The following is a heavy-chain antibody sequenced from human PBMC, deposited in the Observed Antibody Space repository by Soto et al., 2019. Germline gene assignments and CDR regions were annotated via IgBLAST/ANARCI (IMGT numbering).Heavy chain of an antibody. CDR2: IQSGGTT. D-gene: IGHD2-21*02. Sequence: GGSLRLSCAASGFTVSSKYMTWVRQAPGKGLEWVSLIQSGGTTYYADSVKGRFTISRDTSENTLHLQMDSLRVEDTAVYYCARDDVLCDGGHCYGLPLDVWGKGTTVTVSS. CDR1: GFTVSSKY. V-gene: IGHV3-66*01. J-gene: IGHJ6*04. CDR3: ARDDVLCDGGHCYGLPLDV.